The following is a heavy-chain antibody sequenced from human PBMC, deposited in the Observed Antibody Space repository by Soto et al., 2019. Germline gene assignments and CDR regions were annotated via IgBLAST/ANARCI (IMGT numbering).Heavy chain of an antibody. J-gene: IGHJ6*02. CDR1: GYTFTGYY. V-gene: IGHV1-2*02. CDR3: ARGELLAYYYYYGIDV. D-gene: IGHD3-10*01. Sequence: QVQLVQSGAEVKKPGASVKVSCKASGYTFTGYYMHWVRHAPGQGLEWMGWINPNSGGTNYAQKFQGRVTMTRDTSISTAYMELSRLRSDDTAVYYCARGELLAYYYYYGIDVWGQGTTVTVSS. CDR2: INPNSGGT.